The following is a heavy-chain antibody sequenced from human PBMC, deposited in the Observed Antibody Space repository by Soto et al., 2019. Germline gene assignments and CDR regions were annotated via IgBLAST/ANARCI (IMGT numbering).Heavy chain of an antibody. CDR3: ARVWGIVVANWFDP. Sequence: ASVKVSCKASGYTFTSYGISWVRQAPGQGLEWMGWISAYNGNTSYAQKLQGRVTMTTDTSTSTAYMELRSLRSDDTAVYYCARVWGIVVANWFDPWGQGTLVTVS. CDR2: ISAYNGNT. CDR1: GYTFTSYG. J-gene: IGHJ5*02. D-gene: IGHD2-2*01. V-gene: IGHV1-18*01.